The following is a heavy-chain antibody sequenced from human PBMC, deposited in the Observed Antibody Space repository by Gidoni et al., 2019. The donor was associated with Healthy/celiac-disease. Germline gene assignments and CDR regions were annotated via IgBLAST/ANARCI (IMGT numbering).Heavy chain of an antibody. CDR2: ISYDGSNK. CDR1: GFTFSSYA. J-gene: IGHJ6*02. CDR3: ARDSLVVAATPDVSGPYYYYYGMDV. Sequence: QVQLVESGGGVVQPGRSLGLSCAASGFTFSSYAMHWVRQAPGKGLEWVAVISYDGSNKYYADSVKGRFTISRDNSKNTLYLQMNSLRAEDTAVYYCARDSLVVAATPDVSGPYYYYYGMDVWGQGTTVTVSS. D-gene: IGHD2-15*01. V-gene: IGHV3-30-3*01.